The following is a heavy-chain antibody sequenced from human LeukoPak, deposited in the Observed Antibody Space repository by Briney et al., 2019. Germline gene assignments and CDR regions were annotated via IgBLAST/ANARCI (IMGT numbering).Heavy chain of an antibody. D-gene: IGHD2-21*01. CDR1: GYTFSVYY. Sequence: ASVTVCCKASGYTFSVYYLHWVRQAPGQGLGLVGCINFDNGGTQYAQKFQVRVTMTRDTSISTAYMELSGLRSDDTAVYYCARELPMIATKAFDYWGQGTLVTVSS. J-gene: IGHJ4*02. CDR3: ARELPMIATKAFDY. V-gene: IGHV1-2*02. CDR2: INFDNGGT.